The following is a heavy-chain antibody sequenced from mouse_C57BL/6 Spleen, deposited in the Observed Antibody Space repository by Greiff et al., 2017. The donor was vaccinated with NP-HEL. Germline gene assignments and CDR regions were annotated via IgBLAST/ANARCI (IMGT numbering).Heavy chain of an antibody. D-gene: IGHD2-3*01. CDR2: ISSGGSYT. CDR3: AREVDGYYWYFDV. J-gene: IGHJ1*03. V-gene: IGHV5-6*01. Sequence: EVQLVESGGDLVKPGGSLKLSCAASGFTFSSYGMSWVRQTPDKRLEWVATISSGGSYTYYPDSVKGRFTISRDNAKNTLYLQMSSLKSEDTAMYYCAREVDGYYWYFDVWGTGTTVTVSS. CDR1: GFTFSSYG.